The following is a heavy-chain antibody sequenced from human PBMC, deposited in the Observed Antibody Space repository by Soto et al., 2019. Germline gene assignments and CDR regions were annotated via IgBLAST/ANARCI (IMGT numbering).Heavy chain of an antibody. CDR1: GFTVSSNY. J-gene: IGHJ6*02. CDR3: ARESIVVVPAAIRYYYGMDV. V-gene: IGHV3-53*01. Sequence: GGSLRLSCAASGFTVSSNYMSWVRQAPGKGLEWVSVIYSGGSTYYADSVKGRFTISRDNSKNTLYLQMNSLRAEDTAVYYCARESIVVVPAAIRYYYGMDVWGQGTTVTV. CDR2: IYSGGST. D-gene: IGHD2-2*02.